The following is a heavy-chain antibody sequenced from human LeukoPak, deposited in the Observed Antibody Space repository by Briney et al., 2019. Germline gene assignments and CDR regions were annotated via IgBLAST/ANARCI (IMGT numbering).Heavy chain of an antibody. V-gene: IGHV3-21*01. D-gene: IGHD6-19*01. Sequence: KPGGSLRLSCAASGFTFSSYSMNWVRQAPGKGLEWVSSISSSSSYIYYADSVRGRFTISRDNAKNSLYLQMNSLRAEDTAVYYCAREGSGWYSGDAFDIWGQGTMVTVSS. CDR3: AREGSGWYSGDAFDI. J-gene: IGHJ3*02. CDR2: ISSSSSYI. CDR1: GFTFSSYS.